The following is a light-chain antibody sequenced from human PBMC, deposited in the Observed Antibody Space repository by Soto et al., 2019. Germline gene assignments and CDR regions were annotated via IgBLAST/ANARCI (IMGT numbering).Light chain of an antibody. Sequence: EIVLTQSPATLSSSPGETATLSCRASQYVGTRLAWYQHKPGQAPRLLIYFTSNRATGIPAMFSGSGSGTDFTLTSSILAPEDFAIYYCHQRQSWPRTFGQGTKVEIK. V-gene: IGKV3-11*01. CDR2: FTS. CDR3: HQRQSWPRT. CDR1: QYVGTR. J-gene: IGKJ1*01.